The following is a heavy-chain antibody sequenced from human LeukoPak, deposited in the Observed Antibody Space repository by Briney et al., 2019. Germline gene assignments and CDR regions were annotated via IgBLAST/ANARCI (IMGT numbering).Heavy chain of an antibody. CDR3: ARDPVHYYDSSGYWRY. CDR2: ISAYDGNT. D-gene: IGHD3-22*01. CDR1: GYPFSSYG. V-gene: IGHV1-18*01. J-gene: IGHJ4*02. Sequence: GASVKVSCKASGYPFSSYGISWVRQAPGQGLEWMGWISAYDGNTNYAQKVQGRVTITTDRSTSTAYMELRSLRSDDTAVYYCARDPVHYYDSSGYWRYWGQGTLVTVSS.